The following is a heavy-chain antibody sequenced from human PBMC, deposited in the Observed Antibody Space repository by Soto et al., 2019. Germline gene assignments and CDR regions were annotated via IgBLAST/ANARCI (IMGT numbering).Heavy chain of an antibody. J-gene: IGHJ6*02. CDR1: GFTFSHYV. V-gene: IGHV3-23*01. D-gene: IGHD3-10*01. CDR2: ISGSGSSV. CDR3: AKVRASYLSASYFYYGLDV. Sequence: EVQLLESGGGLVRTGESLRLSCAASGFTFSHYVLSWVRQAPGRGLEWVSSISGSGSSVYLADSVRGRFTMSRDLSRNTVSLQMNRLRVEDTAIYYCAKVRASYLSASYFYYGLDVWGQGTTVTVSS.